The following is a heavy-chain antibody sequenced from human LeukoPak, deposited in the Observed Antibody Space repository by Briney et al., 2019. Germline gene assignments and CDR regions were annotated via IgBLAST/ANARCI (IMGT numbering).Heavy chain of an antibody. V-gene: IGHV3-23*01. Sequence: GGSLRLSCAASGFTFSSSAMSGVRQAPGKGLEWVSAISNNGGYTYYADSVQGRFTISRDNSKSTLCLQMNSLRAEDTAVYYCAKQLGYCSDGSCYFPYWGQGTLVTVSS. D-gene: IGHD2-15*01. J-gene: IGHJ4*02. CDR3: AKQLGYCSDGSCYFPY. CDR1: GFTFSSSA. CDR2: ISNNGGYT.